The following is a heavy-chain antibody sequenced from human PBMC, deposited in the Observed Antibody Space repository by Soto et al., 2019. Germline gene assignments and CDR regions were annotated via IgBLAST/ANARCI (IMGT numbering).Heavy chain of an antibody. CDR3: ARGRYSSSWTSPEYYYYYGMDV. CDR1: GGTFSSYA. D-gene: IGHD6-13*01. V-gene: IGHV1-69*01. J-gene: IGHJ6*02. Sequence: QVQLVQSGAEVKKPGSSVKVSCKASGGTFSSYAISWVRQAPGQGLEWMGGIIPIFGTANYAQKFQGRVTITADESTSTAYMELSSLRSEDTAVYYCARGRYSSSWTSPEYYYYYGMDVWGQGTTVTVSS. CDR2: IIPIFGTA.